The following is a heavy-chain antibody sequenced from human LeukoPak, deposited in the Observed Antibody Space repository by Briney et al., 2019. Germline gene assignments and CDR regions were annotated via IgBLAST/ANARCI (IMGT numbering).Heavy chain of an antibody. V-gene: IGHV4-59*01. Sequence: SETLSLTCTVSGGSINNYYWSWIRQRPGKGLEWIGYIYYSGSTNYNPSLKSRVTMSVDTSKNQFSLKLSSVTAADTAVYYCARGQYFHYWGQGTLVTVSS. CDR2: IYYSGST. J-gene: IGHJ1*01. CDR3: ARGQYFHY. CDR1: GGSINNYY.